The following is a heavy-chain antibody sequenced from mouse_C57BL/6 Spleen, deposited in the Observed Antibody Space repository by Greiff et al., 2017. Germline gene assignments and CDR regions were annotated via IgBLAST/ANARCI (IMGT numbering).Heavy chain of an antibody. D-gene: IGHD1-1*01. CDR2: IYPRSGNT. V-gene: IGHV1-81*01. Sequence: VQLQQSGAELARPGASVKLSCKASGYTFTSYGISWVKQRTGQGLEWIGEIYPRSGNTYYNEKFKGKAQLTADKSSSTAYMELRSLTSEDSAVYFCARRRITTVVGDPWYFDVWGTGTTVTVSS. J-gene: IGHJ1*03. CDR1: GYTFTSYG. CDR3: ARRRITTVVGDPWYFDV.